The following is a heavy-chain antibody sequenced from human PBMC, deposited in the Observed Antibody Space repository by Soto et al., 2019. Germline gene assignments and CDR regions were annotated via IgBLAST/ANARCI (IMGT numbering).Heavy chain of an antibody. D-gene: IGHD3-22*01. Sequence: SETLSLTCTVSGGSISSYYWSWIRQPPGKGLEWIGYIYYSGSTNYNPSLKSRVTISVDTSKNQFSLKLSSVTAADTAVYYCARGRRYDSSGYSYWRQGTLVTVSS. CDR2: IYYSGST. CDR1: GGSISSYY. V-gene: IGHV4-59*01. CDR3: ARGRRYDSSGYSY. J-gene: IGHJ4*02.